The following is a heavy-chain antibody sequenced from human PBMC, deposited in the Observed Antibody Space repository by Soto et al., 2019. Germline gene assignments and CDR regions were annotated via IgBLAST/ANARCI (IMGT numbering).Heavy chain of an antibody. V-gene: IGHV4-34*01. CDR3: VRDSVRFGPAFDS. CDR2: INHSGST. Sequence: SETLSLTCAVYGGSFSGYYWSWIRQPPGKGLEWIGEINHSGSTNYNPSLKRRVNMSIDTSKNQFSLKLNSVTAADTAIYYCVRDSVRFGPAFDSWGQGTQVTVSS. J-gene: IGHJ4*02. CDR1: GGSFSGYY. D-gene: IGHD3-3*01.